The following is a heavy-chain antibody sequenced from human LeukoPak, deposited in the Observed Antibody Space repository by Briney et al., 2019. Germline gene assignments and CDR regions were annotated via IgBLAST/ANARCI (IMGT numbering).Heavy chain of an antibody. D-gene: IGHD2-2*01. CDR1: GFIFSGYW. J-gene: IGHJ4*02. CDR3: ATDVPAVTIFGY. CDR2: IKNDGSIT. Sequence: GGSLRLSCAASGFIFSGYWMHWVRQAPGKGLVWLSRIKNDGSITSYADSVKGRFTISRDNAKNTLYLQMNSLRAEDTAVYYCATDVPAVTIFGYWGQGTLVTVSS. V-gene: IGHV3-74*01.